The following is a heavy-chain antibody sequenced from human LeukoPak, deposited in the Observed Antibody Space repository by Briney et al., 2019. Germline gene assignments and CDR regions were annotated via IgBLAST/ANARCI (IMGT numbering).Heavy chain of an antibody. CDR1: GGTFISYA. V-gene: IGHV1-69*13. CDR2: IIPIFGTA. Sequence: GASXKVSCKASGGTFISYAISWVRQAPGQGLEWMGGIIPIFGTANYAQKFQRRVTITADESTSTAYMELSSLRSEDTAVYYCASFPPKYGSGSYSFDYWGQGTLVTVSS. CDR3: ASFPPKYGSGSYSFDY. J-gene: IGHJ4*02. D-gene: IGHD3-10*01.